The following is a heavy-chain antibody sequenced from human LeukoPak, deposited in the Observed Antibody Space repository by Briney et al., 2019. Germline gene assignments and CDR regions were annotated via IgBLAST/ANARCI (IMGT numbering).Heavy chain of an antibody. V-gene: IGHV4-39*01. Sequence: PSETLSLTCTVSGGSISSSSYYWGWIRQPPGKGLEWIGSIYYSGSTYYNPSLKSRVTISVDTSKNQFSLKLSSVTAADTAVYYCARHLAVVPAAIHWFDHWGQGTLVTVSS. CDR1: GGSISSSSYY. CDR2: IYYSGST. CDR3: ARHLAVVPAAIHWFDH. D-gene: IGHD2-2*01. J-gene: IGHJ5*02.